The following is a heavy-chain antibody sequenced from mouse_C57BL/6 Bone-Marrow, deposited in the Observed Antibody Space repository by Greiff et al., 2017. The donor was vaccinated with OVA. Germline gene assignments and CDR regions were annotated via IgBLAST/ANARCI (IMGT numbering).Heavy chain of an antibody. CDR3: ARTGYYDYFDY. V-gene: IGHV1-26*01. Sequence: EVQLQQSGPELVKPGASVKISCKASGYTFTDYYMNWVKQSHGKSLEWIGDINPNNGGTSYNQKFKGKATLTVDKSSSTAYMELRSLTSEDSAVDYCARTGYYDYFDYWGQGTTLTVSS. CDR1: GYTFTDYY. CDR2: INPNNGGT. D-gene: IGHD2-3*01. J-gene: IGHJ2*01.